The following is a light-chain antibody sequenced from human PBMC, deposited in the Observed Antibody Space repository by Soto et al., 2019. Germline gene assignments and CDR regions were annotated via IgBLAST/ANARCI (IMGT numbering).Light chain of an antibody. Sequence: LTQPPSASGTPGQRVTISCAGSSSNIGSNYVYWYQQLPGTAPKLLIYRNNQRPSGVPDRFSGSKSGTSASLAISGLRSEDEADYYCAAWDDSLSGPVFGGGTKLTVL. CDR3: AAWDDSLSGPV. J-gene: IGLJ2*01. V-gene: IGLV1-47*01. CDR1: SSNIGSNY. CDR2: RNN.